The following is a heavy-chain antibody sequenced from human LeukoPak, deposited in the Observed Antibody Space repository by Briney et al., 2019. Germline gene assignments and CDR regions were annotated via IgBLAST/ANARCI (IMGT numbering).Heavy chain of an antibody. V-gene: IGHV4-34*01. CDR1: GGSFSGYY. CDR2: INHSGST. CDR3: ARGRPDIVVVPAAIYY. J-gene: IGHJ4*02. D-gene: IGHD2-2*01. Sequence: ASETLSLTCAVYGGSFSGYYWSWLRQPPGKGLEWIGEINHSGSTNYNPSLKSRVTISVDTSKNQFSLKLSSVTAADTAVYYCARGRPDIVVVPAAIYYWGQGTLVTVSS.